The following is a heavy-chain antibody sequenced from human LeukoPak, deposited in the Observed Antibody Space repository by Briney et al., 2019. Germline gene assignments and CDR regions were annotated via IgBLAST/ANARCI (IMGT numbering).Heavy chain of an antibody. CDR3: ARGYDFWSGYPVFQH. V-gene: IGHV1-18*01. Sequence: ASVKVSCEASGYTFTSYGISWVRQAPGQGLEWMGWISAYNGNTNYAQKLQGRVTMTTDTSTSTAYMELRSLRSDDTAVYYCARGYDFWSGYPVFQHWGQGTLVTVSS. D-gene: IGHD3-3*01. J-gene: IGHJ1*01. CDR2: ISAYNGNT. CDR1: GYTFTSYG.